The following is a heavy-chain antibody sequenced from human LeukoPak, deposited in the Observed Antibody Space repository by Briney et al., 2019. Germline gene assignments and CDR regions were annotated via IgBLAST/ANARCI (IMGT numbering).Heavy chain of an antibody. CDR3: AREAYYYDSSGYRRFDY. V-gene: IGHV4-4*07. CDR1: GGSISSYY. D-gene: IGHD3-22*01. Sequence: SETLSLTCTVSGGSISSYYGSWIRQPAGKGLEWIGRTHTSGSTNYNPSLKSRVTMSGDTSKNQFSLKLGSVTAADTAVYYCAREAYYYDSSGYRRFDYWGQGTLVTVSS. J-gene: IGHJ4*02. CDR2: THTSGST.